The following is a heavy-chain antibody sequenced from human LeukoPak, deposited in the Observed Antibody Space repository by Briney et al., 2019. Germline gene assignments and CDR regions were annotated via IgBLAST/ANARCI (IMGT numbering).Heavy chain of an antibody. J-gene: IGHJ6*02. V-gene: IGHV3-21*01. CDR1: GFTLSSYS. CDR2: ISSSSSYI. D-gene: IGHD3-3*01. Sequence: PGGSLRLSCAASGFTLSSYSMNWVRQAPGKGLEWVSTISSSSSYIYYADPVKGRFTISRDNAKNSLYLQMNSLRAEDTAVYYCARDGPGYYDFWSGYYKGPYYYYGMDVWGQGTTVTVSS. CDR3: ARDGPGYYDFWSGYYKGPYYYYGMDV.